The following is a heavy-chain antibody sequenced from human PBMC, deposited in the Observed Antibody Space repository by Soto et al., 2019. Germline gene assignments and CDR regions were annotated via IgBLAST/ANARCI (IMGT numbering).Heavy chain of an antibody. V-gene: IGHV4-4*02. CDR3: ALKEFDWLFHANWFDP. Sequence: KTSETLSLTCAVSGGSISSSNWWSWVRQPPGKGLEWIGEIYHSGSTNYNPSLKSRVTISVDKSKNQFSLKLSSVTAADTAVYYCALKEFDWLFHANWFDPWGQGTLVTVSS. J-gene: IGHJ5*02. D-gene: IGHD3-9*01. CDR2: IYHSGST. CDR1: GGSISSSNW.